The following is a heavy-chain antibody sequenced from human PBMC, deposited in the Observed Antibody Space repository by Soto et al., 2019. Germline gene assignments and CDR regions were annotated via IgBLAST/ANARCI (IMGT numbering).Heavy chain of an antibody. V-gene: IGHV3-30*04. CDR2: ISYDGSNS. CDR1: AYTFSKYI. J-gene: IGHJ6*02. CDR3: AGGDNYYALGV. Sequence: QRELVESGGGVVQPGRSLRLSCAASAYTFSKYIMHWVRQAPGKGLEWVAFISYDGSNSNYADFVEGRFTISRDNPKNMLYLQLSSLRPDDTAVYYCAGGDNYYALGVWGQGTTVTVSS. D-gene: IGHD2-15*01.